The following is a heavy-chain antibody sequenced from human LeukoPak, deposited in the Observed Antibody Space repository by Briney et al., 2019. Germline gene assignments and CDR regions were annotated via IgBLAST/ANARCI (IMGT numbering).Heavy chain of an antibody. J-gene: IGHJ4*02. CDR1: GYSISSGYY. D-gene: IGHD1-1*01. V-gene: IGHV4-38-2*01. CDR2: IYHSGST. CDR3: AVNEGSCDY. Sequence: KPSETLSLTCAVSGYSISSGYYWGWIRQPPGKGLEWIGSIYHSGSTYYNPSLKRRVTIPVDTSKNQFSLKLSSVTAADTAVYYCAVNEGSCDYWGQGTLVTVSS.